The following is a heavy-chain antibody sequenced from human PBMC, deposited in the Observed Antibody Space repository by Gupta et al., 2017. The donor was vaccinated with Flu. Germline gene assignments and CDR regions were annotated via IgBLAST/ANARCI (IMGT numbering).Heavy chain of an antibody. CDR2: IWYDGSNK. V-gene: IGHV3-33*01. J-gene: IGHJ3*02. Sequence: QVQLVESGGGVVQPGRSLRLSCAASGFTFSSSGMPWFRQAPGKGLEWVAVIWYDGSNKYYADSVKGRFTISRDNSKNTLYLQMNSLRAEDTAVYYCVSLTVTTNSHAFDIWGQGTMVTVSS. CDR1: GFTFSSSG. D-gene: IGHD4-17*01. CDR3: VSLTVTTNSHAFDI.